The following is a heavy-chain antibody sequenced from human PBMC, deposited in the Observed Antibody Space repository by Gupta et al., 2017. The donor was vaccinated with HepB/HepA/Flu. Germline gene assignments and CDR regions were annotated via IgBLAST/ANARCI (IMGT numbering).Heavy chain of an antibody. CDR1: GFTFSSYE. J-gene: IGHJ6*02. V-gene: IGHV3-48*03. CDR2: ISSSGSTI. CDR3: AARITIFGVVTHAGGMDV. Sequence: ELQLVESGGGLVQPGGSLRLSCAAYGFTFSSYEMNWVRQAPGKGLEWVSYISSSGSTIYYADSVKGRFTISRDNAKNSLYLQMNSLRAEDTAVYYCAARITIFGVVTHAGGMDVWGQGTTVTVSS. D-gene: IGHD3-3*01.